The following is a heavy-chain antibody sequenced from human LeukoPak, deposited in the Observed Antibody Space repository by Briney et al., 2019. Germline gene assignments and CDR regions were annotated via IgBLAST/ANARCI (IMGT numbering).Heavy chain of an antibody. CDR2: IHASGGAT. V-gene: IGHV3-23*01. CDR1: GFSFSYYA. D-gene: IGHD4-17*01. J-gene: IGHJ4*02. CDR3: ARDRGGDYGDYSFDF. Sequence: GGSLRLSCAASGFSFSYYAMTWVRQAPGKGPEWVSIIHASGGATYYTDSVKGRFTISRDNSKNTLYLEMNSLTVEDTAVYYCARDRGGDYGDYSFDFWGQGTLVTVSS.